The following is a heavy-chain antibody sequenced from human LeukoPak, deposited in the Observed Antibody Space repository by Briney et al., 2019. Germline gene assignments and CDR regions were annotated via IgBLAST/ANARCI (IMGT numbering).Heavy chain of an antibody. CDR1: GYTFTRFY. CDR3: ARAEITSDGYNSAFDV. Sequence: ASVKVSCKASGYTFTRFYVHWVRQAPGQRLEWMGIINPGNGSTHYVQQFQGRVTMTSDMSTSTVFMELNSLRSEDTAVYYCARAEITSDGYNSAFDVWGQGTMVTVSS. D-gene: IGHD5-24*01. CDR2: INPGNGST. V-gene: IGHV1-46*01. J-gene: IGHJ3*01.